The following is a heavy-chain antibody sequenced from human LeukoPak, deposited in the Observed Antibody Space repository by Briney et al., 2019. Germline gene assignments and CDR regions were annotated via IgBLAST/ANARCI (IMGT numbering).Heavy chain of an antibody. Sequence: GGSLRLSCAASGFTFNKYGMHWVRQAPGKGLEWVTFIGYDGNTKYYADSVRGRFTISRDNLKNTLYLQMNSLRSEYAAVYYCAKGRSTNWSLDYWGQGTLVIVSS. CDR2: IGYDGNTK. J-gene: IGHJ4*02. CDR3: AKGRSTNWSLDY. D-gene: IGHD6-13*01. V-gene: IGHV3-30*02. CDR1: GFTFNKYG.